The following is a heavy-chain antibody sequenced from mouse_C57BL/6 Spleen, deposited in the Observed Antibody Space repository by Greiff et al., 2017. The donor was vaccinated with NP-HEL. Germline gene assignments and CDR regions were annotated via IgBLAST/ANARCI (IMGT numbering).Heavy chain of an antibody. CDR1: GYTFTSYW. D-gene: IGHD2-4*01. CDR3: TIYDYDDPFAY. V-gene: IGHV1-5*01. J-gene: IGHJ3*01. CDR2: IYPGNSDT. Sequence: EVQLQQSGTVLARPGASVKMSCKTSGYTFTSYWMHWVKQRPGQGLEWIGAIYPGNSDTSYNQKFKGKAKLTAVTSASTAYMELSSLTNEDSAVYYCTIYDYDDPFAYWGQGTLVTVSA.